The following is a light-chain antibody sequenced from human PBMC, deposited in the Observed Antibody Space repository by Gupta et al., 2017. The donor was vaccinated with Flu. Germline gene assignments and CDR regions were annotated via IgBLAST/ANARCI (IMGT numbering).Light chain of an antibody. V-gene: IGLV2-8*01. CDR2: EVN. CDR1: SSDVGGYNY. Sequence: QSALTQPPSASGSPGQSVTISCTGTSSDVGGYNYVSWYQQPPGKAPKLIIYEVNKRPSGVPYRFSGSKSGNTASLTVSGLLAEDEADYYCCSYGGSKFFGGGTKLTVL. J-gene: IGLJ2*01. CDR3: CSYGGSKF.